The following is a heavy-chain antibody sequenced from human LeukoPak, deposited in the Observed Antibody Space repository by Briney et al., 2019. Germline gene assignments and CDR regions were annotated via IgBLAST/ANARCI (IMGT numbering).Heavy chain of an antibody. CDR3: ARVSRLHWYFDL. CDR1: GFTFSDYG. Sequence: HTGGSLRLSCAASGFTFSDYGMSWVRQAPGKGLEWVAYITRSSSPIYYADSVRGRFTVSRDNGQNSLYLQMNSLRAEDTAVYYCARVSRLHWYFDLWGRGTLVTVSS. CDR2: ITRSSSPI. J-gene: IGHJ2*01. V-gene: IGHV3-48*01. D-gene: IGHD3-16*02.